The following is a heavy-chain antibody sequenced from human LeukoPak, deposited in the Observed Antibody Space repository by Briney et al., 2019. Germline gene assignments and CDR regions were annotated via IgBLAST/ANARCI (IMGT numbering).Heavy chain of an antibody. J-gene: IGHJ4*02. D-gene: IGHD4-17*01. CDR3: AMSHDYGEGGYFDF. CDR2: IWYDGSNR. CDR1: GFSFNNYA. V-gene: IGHV3-33*01. Sequence: GSLRLSCAASGFSFNNYAMHWARQAPGKGLEWVVVIWYDGSNRYYADSVKGRFTISRDNSKNTLFLQMNTMRAEDTAVDYCAMSHDYGEGGYFDFWGQGTLVTVSS.